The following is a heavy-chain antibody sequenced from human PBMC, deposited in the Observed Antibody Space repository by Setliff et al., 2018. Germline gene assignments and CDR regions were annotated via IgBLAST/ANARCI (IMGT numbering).Heavy chain of an antibody. CDR1: GFTFTTYW. CDR3: AKNHDSSGYYAYFQH. D-gene: IGHD3-22*01. Sequence: AGGSLRLSCAAAGFTFTTYWMSYIRQAPGKGLEWVSYISSSGSTIYYADSVKGRFTISRDNSKNTLYLQMNSLRAEDTAVYYCAKNHDSSGYYAYFQHWGQGTLVTVSS. V-gene: IGHV3-48*01. J-gene: IGHJ1*01. CDR2: ISSSGSTI.